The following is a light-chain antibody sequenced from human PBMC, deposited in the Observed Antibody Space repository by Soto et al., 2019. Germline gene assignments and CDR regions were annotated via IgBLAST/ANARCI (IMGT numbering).Light chain of an antibody. Sequence: DIQMTQSPSTLSASVGDRVTITCRARQSIRSWLAWYQQKPGKAPKLLIYDASSLESGVPSRFSGSGSGTEFTLTISSLQPDDFATYYCQQYNSYSGTFGQGTKVEIK. J-gene: IGKJ1*01. CDR1: QSIRSW. V-gene: IGKV1-5*01. CDR3: QQYNSYSGT. CDR2: DAS.